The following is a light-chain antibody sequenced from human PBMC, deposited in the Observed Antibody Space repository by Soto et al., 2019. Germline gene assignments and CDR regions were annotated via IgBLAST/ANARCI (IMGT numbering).Light chain of an antibody. CDR1: QSVSSSY. CDR3: QQYGSSLWT. CDR2: GAS. V-gene: IGKV3-20*01. Sequence: EIVFTHSPGTLSLYPGERATLSCRASQSVSSSYLAWYQQKPGQAPRLLIYGASSRATGIPDRFSGSGSGTDFTLTISRLEPEDFAVYYCQQYGSSLWTFGQGTKV. J-gene: IGKJ1*01.